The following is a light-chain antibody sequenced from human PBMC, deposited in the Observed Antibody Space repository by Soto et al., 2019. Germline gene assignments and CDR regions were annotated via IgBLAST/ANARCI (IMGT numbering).Light chain of an antibody. CDR2: GAS. Sequence: EIVMTQSPVTLSLSPGERATLSCRASQRVSSNVAWYQQKPGQAPRLLIYGASTRATGIPARFSGSGSGTDFTLTISRLEPEDFAVYYCQQYGSSPHAFGGGTKVDI. J-gene: IGKJ4*01. CDR3: QQYGSSPHA. CDR1: QRVSSN. V-gene: IGKV3-20*01.